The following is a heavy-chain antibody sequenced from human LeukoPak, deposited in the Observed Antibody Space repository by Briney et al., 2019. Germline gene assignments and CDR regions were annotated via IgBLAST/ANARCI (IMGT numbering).Heavy chain of an antibody. J-gene: IGHJ4*02. V-gene: IGHV4-30-2*01. CDR2: IYHSGST. D-gene: IGHD6-13*01. CDR3: ARGYSSSWYSLLYYFDY. CDR1: GGSISSGGYS. Sequence: SETLSLTCAVSGGSISSGGYSWSWIRQPPGKGLEWIGYIYHSGSTYYNPSLKSRVTISVDTSKNQFSLKLSSVTAADTAVYYCARGYSSSWYSLLYYFDYWGQGTLVTVSS.